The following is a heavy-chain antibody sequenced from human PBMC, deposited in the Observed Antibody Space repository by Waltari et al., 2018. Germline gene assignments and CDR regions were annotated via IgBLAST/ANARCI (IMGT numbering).Heavy chain of an antibody. J-gene: IGHJ4*02. D-gene: IGHD1-1*01. V-gene: IGHV1-2*06. CDR2: INPKSGDA. Sequence: QVKLVQSGAEGKKPGASVRVSCKASGYTFTKYYIHGVRQAPGQGLEWMGRINPKSGDANYTQPFQGRVIMTRDTSINTAYLEVTGLTSDDTAIFYCATANILGIGTFDYWGQGTLVSVSS. CDR1: GYTFTKYY. CDR3: ATANILGIGTFDY.